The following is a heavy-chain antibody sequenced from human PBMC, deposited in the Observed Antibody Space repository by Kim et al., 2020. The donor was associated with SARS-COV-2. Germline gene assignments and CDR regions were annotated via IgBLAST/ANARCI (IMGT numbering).Heavy chain of an antibody. J-gene: IGHJ4*02. Sequence: ASVKVSCKASGYTFTSYAMNWVRQAPGQGLEWMGWINTNTGNPTYAQGFTGRFVFSLDTSVSTAYLQISSLKAEDTAVYYCAKDGIGYCSGGSCPDFDYWRQGTLVTVSS. CDR1: GYTFTSYA. D-gene: IGHD2-15*01. CDR3: AKDGIGYCSGGSCPDFDY. CDR2: INTNTGNP. V-gene: IGHV7-4-1*02.